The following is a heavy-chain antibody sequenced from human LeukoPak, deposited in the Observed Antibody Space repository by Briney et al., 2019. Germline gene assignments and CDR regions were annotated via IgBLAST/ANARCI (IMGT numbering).Heavy chain of an antibody. CDR3: ARDPQYSSSWGIFDY. J-gene: IGHJ4*02. CDR2: IIPIFGTA. CDR1: GGTFSSYA. V-gene: IGHV1-69*13. Sequence: SVKVSCKASGGTFSSYAISWVRQAPGQGLEWMGGIIPIFGTANYAQKFQGRVTITADESTSTAYMELSSLRSEDTAVYYCARDPQYSSSWGIFDYWGQGTLVAVSS. D-gene: IGHD6-13*01.